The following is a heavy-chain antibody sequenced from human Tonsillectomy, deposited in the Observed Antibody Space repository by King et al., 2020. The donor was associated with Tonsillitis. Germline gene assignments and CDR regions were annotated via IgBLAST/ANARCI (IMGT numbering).Heavy chain of an antibody. V-gene: IGHV3-23*04. D-gene: IGHD5-12*01. Sequence: VQLVESGGGLVQPGGSLRLSCAASGFTFSNYAMSWVRQAPGKGLEWVSGISGSGGSTYSADSVKGRFTISRDNSKNTLYLQMNSLRAEDTAVYYCAKDKVATMPRDVFDFWGQGTRVTVSS. CDR3: AKDKVATMPRDVFDF. CDR1: GFTFSNYA. CDR2: ISGSGGST. J-gene: IGHJ3*01.